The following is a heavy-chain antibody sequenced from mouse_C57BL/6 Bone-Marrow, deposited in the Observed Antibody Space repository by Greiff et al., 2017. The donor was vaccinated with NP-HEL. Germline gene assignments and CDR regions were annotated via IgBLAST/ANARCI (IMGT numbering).Heavy chain of an antibody. CDR1: GFTFSSYG. D-gene: IGHD2-5*01. J-gene: IGHJ2*01. V-gene: IGHV5-6*01. CDR3: ARHYYSNYCDY. CDR2: ISSGGSYT. Sequence: EVHLVESGGDLVKPGGSLKLSCAASGFTFSSYGMSWVRQTPDKRLEWVATISSGGSYTYYPDSLKGRFTISRDNAKNTLYLQMSSLKSEDTAMYYCARHYYSNYCDYGGQGTTLTVSA.